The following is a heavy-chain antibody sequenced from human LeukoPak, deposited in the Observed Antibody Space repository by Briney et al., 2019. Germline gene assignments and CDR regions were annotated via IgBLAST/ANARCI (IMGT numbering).Heavy chain of an antibody. D-gene: IGHD2-15*01. Sequence: GPLSLSCAASGFSVRSNYMSWVRQSPPKGLEWVSIVYSGGSTDYADSVKGRFIISRDHSKNTLYLQMNSLRAEDTAVYYCARDRYCSGGSCYGDAFDLWGQGTMVTVSP. V-gene: IGHV3-53*01. J-gene: IGHJ3*01. CDR2: VYSGGST. CDR3: ARDRYCSGGSCYGDAFDL. CDR1: GFSVRSNY.